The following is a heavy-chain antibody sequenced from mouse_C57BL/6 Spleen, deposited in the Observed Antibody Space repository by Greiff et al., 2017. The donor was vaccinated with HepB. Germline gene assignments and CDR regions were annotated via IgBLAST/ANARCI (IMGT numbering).Heavy chain of an antibody. D-gene: IGHD2-1*01. V-gene: IGHV5-9-1*02. J-gene: IGHJ4*01. CDR3: TRDRYGNWEYYAMDY. CDR1: GFTFSSYA. Sequence: EVKLQESGEGLVKPGGSLKLSCAASGFTFSSYAMSWVRQTPEKRLEWVAYISSGGDYIYYADTVKGRFTISRDNARNTLYLQMSSLKSEDTAMYYCTRDRYGNWEYYAMDYWGQGTSVTVSS. CDR2: ISSGGDYI.